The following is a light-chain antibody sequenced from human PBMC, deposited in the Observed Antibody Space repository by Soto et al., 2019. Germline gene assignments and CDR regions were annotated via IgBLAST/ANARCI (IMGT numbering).Light chain of an antibody. V-gene: IGLV1-44*01. CDR1: SSNIGSNA. J-gene: IGLJ7*01. Sequence: QAVVTQPPSASGTPGQRVTLSCSGRSSNIGSNAVNWYRQFPGRAPKVLIYNNNERPSGVPDRFSGYKSGTSASLAISGLQSDDEADYYCATWDEGLNGWVFGGGTQLTVL. CDR2: NNN. CDR3: ATWDEGLNGWV.